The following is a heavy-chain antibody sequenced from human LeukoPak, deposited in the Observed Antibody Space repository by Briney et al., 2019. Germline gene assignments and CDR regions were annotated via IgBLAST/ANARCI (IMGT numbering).Heavy chain of an antibody. CDR1: GGSISSYY. V-gene: IGHV4-59*01. CDR2: VYYSGST. Sequence: SETLSLTCTVSGGSISSYYWSWIRQPPGKGLEWIGYVYYSGSTNYNPSLKSRVTISVDTSKNQFSLKLSSVTAADTAVYYCARLAVAGYYFDYWGQGTLVTVSS. D-gene: IGHD6-19*01. J-gene: IGHJ4*02. CDR3: ARLAVAGYYFDY.